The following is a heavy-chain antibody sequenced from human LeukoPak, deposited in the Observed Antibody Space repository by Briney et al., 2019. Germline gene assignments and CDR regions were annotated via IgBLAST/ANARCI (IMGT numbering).Heavy chain of an antibody. Sequence: SETLSLTCAVYGGSFSGYYWSWIRQPPGKGLEWIGEINHSGSTNYNPSLKSRVTISVDTSKNRFSLKLSSVTAADTAVYYCARVHRSSSWYRDFDYWGQGTLVTVSS. V-gene: IGHV4-34*01. CDR3: ARVHRSSSWYRDFDY. D-gene: IGHD6-13*01. CDR1: GGSFSGYY. CDR2: INHSGST. J-gene: IGHJ4*02.